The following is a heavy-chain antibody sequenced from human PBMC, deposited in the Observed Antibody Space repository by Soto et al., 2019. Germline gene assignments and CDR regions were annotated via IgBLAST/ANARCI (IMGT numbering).Heavy chain of an antibody. CDR2: IYYSGST. J-gene: IGHJ5*02. Sequence: QVQLQETGPGLVKPSQTLSLTCTVSGGSISCGGYYWTWIRQHPGKGLEWIGYIYYSGSTYYNPTVKSRVTTSVDTSKNQFSLMLSSVTAADSAVYYCARSVFPWGQGTLVTVSS. V-gene: IGHV4-31*03. CDR3: ARSVFP. CDR1: GGSISCGGYY.